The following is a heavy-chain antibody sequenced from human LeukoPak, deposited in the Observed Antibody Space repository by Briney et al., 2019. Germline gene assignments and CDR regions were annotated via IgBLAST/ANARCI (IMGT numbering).Heavy chain of an antibody. J-gene: IGHJ4*02. Sequence: GGSLRLSCAASGFTFGHYWMSWVRQAPGKGLEWVANIKPDGSEKYYVDSVKGRFTISRDNAKNSLHLQMNSLRDEDTAVYYCARGIAAAGLFDYWGQGTLVTVSS. D-gene: IGHD6-13*01. CDR3: ARGIAAAGLFDY. CDR1: GFTFGHYW. V-gene: IGHV3-7*01. CDR2: IKPDGSEK.